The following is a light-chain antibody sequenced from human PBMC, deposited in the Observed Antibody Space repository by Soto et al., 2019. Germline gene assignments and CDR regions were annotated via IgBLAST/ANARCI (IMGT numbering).Light chain of an antibody. CDR3: QQYNSYSWT. V-gene: IGKV1-5*03. CDR1: QSISSW. Sequence: DIQMTQPPSTLSASVGDRVTITCRASQSISSWLAWYQQKPGKAPKLLIYKASSLESGVPSRFSGSGSGTEFTLTISSLQPDDFATYYCQQYNSYSWTCGQGTKVDIK. J-gene: IGKJ1*01. CDR2: KAS.